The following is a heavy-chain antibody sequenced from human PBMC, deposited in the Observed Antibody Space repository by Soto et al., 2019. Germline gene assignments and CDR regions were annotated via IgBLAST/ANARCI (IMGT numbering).Heavy chain of an antibody. Sequence: GASVKVSCKASGGTFSSYAISWVRQAPGQGLEWMGGIIPIFGTANYAQKFQGRVTITADESTSTAYMELSSLRSEDTAVYYCARGTYYYDSSGYLAFDYWGQGTLVTVSS. J-gene: IGHJ4*02. CDR1: GGTFSSYA. CDR3: ARGTYYYDSSGYLAFDY. D-gene: IGHD3-22*01. CDR2: IIPIFGTA. V-gene: IGHV1-69*13.